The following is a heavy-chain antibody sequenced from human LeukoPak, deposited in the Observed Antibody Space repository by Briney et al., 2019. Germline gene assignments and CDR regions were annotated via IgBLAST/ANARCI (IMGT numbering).Heavy chain of an antibody. Sequence: SVKVSCKASGGTFSSYAISWVRQAPGQGLEWMGGIIPIFGTANYAQKFQGRVTITTDESTSTAYMELSSLRSEDTAVYYCARAPIAARTYYYYYMDVWGKGTTVTVSS. CDR3: ARAPIAARTYYYYYMDV. CDR1: GGTFSSYA. D-gene: IGHD6-6*01. J-gene: IGHJ6*03. CDR2: IIPIFGTA. V-gene: IGHV1-69*05.